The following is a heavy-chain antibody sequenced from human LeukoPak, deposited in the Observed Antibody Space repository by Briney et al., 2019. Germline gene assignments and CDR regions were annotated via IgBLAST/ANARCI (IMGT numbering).Heavy chain of an antibody. J-gene: IGHJ4*02. V-gene: IGHV3-74*01. Sequence: HPGGSLRLSCTASGLTFSSYWMHWVRQAPGKGLVWVSRVNSDGSTTTYADSVKGRFTISRDNAKNSLYLQMNSLRAEDTAVYYCAREGYCSGGSCRKKYYFDYWGQGTLVTVSS. CDR3: AREGYCSGGSCRKKYYFDY. D-gene: IGHD2-15*01. CDR2: VNSDGSTT. CDR1: GLTFSSYW.